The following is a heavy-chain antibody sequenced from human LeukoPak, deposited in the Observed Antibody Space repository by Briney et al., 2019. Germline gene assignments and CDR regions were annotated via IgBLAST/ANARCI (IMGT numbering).Heavy chain of an antibody. CDR2: ISGSGGST. V-gene: IGHV3-23*01. J-gene: IGHJ4*02. D-gene: IGHD2-21*02. CDR3: AKDYNCGGDCYNFDY. CDR1: GFTFSSYA. Sequence: GGSLRLSCATSGFTFSSYAMSWVRQAPGKGLEWVSAISGSGGSTYYADSVEGRFTISRDNSKNTLYLQMNSLRAEDTAVYYCAKDYNCGGDCYNFDYWGQGTLVTVSS.